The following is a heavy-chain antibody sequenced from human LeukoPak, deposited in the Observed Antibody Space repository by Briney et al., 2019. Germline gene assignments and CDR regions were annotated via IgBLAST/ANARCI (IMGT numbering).Heavy chain of an antibody. V-gene: IGHV4-59*08. J-gene: IGHJ4*02. Sequence: PSETLSLTCTVSGGSISGYYWSWIRQSPGKGLEWIGYIYSSGTTNYNPPLKSRVTMSVDSSNNQFSLRLSSVTASDTAFYYCARHYGSGTYPLDYWGRGILVTVSS. CDR1: GGSISGYY. CDR3: ARHYGSGTYPLDY. CDR2: IYSSGTT. D-gene: IGHD3-10*01.